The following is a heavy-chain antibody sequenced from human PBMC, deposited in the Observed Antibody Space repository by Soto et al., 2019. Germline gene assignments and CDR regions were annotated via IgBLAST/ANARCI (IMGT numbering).Heavy chain of an antibody. V-gene: IGHV4-34*01. D-gene: IGHD2-8*02. CDR1: CCSFSVYY. J-gene: IGHJ4*02. CDR2: INHSGST. Sequence: PSETLSLTCAVYCCSFSVYYFTCIRQPPGTGLEWIGEINHSGSTNYNPSLKSRVTISVDTSKNQFSLKLTSVTAADTAVYYCARDKITGLFDYWGQGTLVTVSS. CDR3: ARDKITGLFDY.